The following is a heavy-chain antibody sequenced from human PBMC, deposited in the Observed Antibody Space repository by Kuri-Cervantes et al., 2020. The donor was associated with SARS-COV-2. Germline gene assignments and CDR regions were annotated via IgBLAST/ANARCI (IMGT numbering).Heavy chain of an antibody. CDR1: GYTFTSYG. D-gene: IGHD2-2*01. CDR2: ISAYNGNT. V-gene: IGHV1-18*01. Sequence: ASVKVSCKGSGYTFTSYGISWVRQAPGQGLEWMGWISAYNGNTNYAQKLQGRVTMTTDTSTSTAYMELGSLRSDDTAVYYCAREANGYCSSTSCLPDYWGQGTLVTVSS. CDR3: AREANGYCSSTSCLPDY. J-gene: IGHJ4*02.